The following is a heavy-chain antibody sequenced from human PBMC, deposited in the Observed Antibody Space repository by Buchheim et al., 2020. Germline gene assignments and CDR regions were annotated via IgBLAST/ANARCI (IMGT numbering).Heavy chain of an antibody. D-gene: IGHD3/OR15-3a*01. CDR1: GFTFSSYE. CDR2: MRRGGSAI. Sequence: EVQLVESGGGLVQPGGSLRLSCAASGFTFSSYEMSWVRQAPGKGLEWVSYMRRGGSAIYYVDSVKGRFTISRDNAKNSLYLQMNRLRAEDTAVYYCARGNLGTGWFDPWGQGTL. CDR3: ARGNLGTGWFDP. J-gene: IGHJ5*02. V-gene: IGHV3-48*03.